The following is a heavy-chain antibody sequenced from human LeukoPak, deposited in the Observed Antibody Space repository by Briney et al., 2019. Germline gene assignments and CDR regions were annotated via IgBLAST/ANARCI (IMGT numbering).Heavy chain of an antibody. CDR1: GFTFSSYS. D-gene: IGHD6-19*01. CDR3: AGSPYSSGWYYFDY. Sequence: GGSLRLSCAASGFTFSSYSMNWVRQAPGKGLEWVSSISSSSSYIYYADSVKGRFTISRDNAKNSLYLQMNSLRAEDTAVYYCAGSPYSSGWYYFDYWGQGTLVTVSS. V-gene: IGHV3-21*01. J-gene: IGHJ4*02. CDR2: ISSSSSYI.